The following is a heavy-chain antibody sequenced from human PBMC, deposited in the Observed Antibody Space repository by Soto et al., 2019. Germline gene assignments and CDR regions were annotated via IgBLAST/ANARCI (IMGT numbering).Heavy chain of an antibody. V-gene: IGHV2-26*01. CDR3: ARIRRPYDSSGYSFYYYMDV. D-gene: IGHD3-22*01. J-gene: IGHJ6*03. Sequence: SGPTLVNPTQTLTLTCPFSGFSLSTRGVGVGWIRQPPGKALEWLAHIFSNDEKSYSTSLKSRLTISKDTSKSQVVLTMTNMDPVDTATYYCARIRRPYDSSGYSFYYYMDVWGKGTTVTVSS. CDR2: IFSNDEK. CDR1: GFSLSTRGVG.